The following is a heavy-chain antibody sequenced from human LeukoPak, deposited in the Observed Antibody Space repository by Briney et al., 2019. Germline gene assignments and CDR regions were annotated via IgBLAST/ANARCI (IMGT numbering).Heavy chain of an antibody. CDR1: GGSISSFY. Sequence: SETLSLTCTVSGGSISSFYLNWMRQTPGKGLEWIGYIYDSGNTIYNPSLKSRVTISVDTSKNQFSLKLSSVTAADTAVYYCARSIVGATIGAFDIWGQGTMVTVSS. V-gene: IGHV4-59*01. J-gene: IGHJ3*02. D-gene: IGHD1-26*01. CDR2: IYDSGNT. CDR3: ARSIVGATIGAFDI.